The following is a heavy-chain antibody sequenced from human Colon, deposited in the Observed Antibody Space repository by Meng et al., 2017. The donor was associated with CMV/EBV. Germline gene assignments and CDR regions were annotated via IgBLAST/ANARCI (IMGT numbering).Heavy chain of an antibody. CDR2: IYPGDSET. Sequence: GESLKISCKASGYSFTSFWVGWVRQKPGKGLEWMGIIYPGDSETRYSPSFQGQVTISADMSAKTVYLQWNSLKASDTAMYYCARLDTNSFTIFDFWGQGTLVTVSS. CDR3: ARLDTNSFTIFDF. J-gene: IGHJ4*02. V-gene: IGHV5-51*01. CDR1: GYSFTSFW. D-gene: IGHD3-3*01.